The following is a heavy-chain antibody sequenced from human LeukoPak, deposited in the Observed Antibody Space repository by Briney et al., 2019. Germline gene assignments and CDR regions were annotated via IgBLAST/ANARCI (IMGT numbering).Heavy chain of an antibody. J-gene: IGHJ1*01. CDR1: GFTFSSYA. D-gene: IGHD4-17*01. CDR3: ANLPGYGDPGYFQH. Sequence: GGSLRLSCAASGFTFSSYAMSWVRQAPGKGLEWVSAISGSGGSTYYADSVKGRFTISSDNSKNTLYLQMNSLRAEDTAVYYCANLPGYGDPGYFQHWGQGTLVTVSS. V-gene: IGHV3-23*01. CDR2: ISGSGGST.